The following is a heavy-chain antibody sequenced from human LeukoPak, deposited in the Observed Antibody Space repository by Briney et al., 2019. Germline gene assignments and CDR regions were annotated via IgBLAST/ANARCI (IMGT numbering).Heavy chain of an antibody. Sequence: ETLSLTCAVYGGSFSGYYWSWIRQPPGKGLEWVSVIYSGGSTYYADSVKGRFTISRDNSKNTLYLQMNSLRAEDTAVYYCARGLVWLLSFDYWGQGTLVTVSS. CDR2: IYSGGST. CDR3: ARGLVWLLSFDY. V-gene: IGHV3-53*01. D-gene: IGHD5-18*01. CDR1: GGSFSGYY. J-gene: IGHJ4*02.